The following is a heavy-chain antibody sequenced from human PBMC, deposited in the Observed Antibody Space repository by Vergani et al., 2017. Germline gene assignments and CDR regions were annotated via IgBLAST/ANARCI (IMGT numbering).Heavy chain of an antibody. Sequence: EVQLLESGGGLVQPGGSLRLSCAASGFTFSSYAMSWVRQAPGKGLEWVSAISGSGGSTYYADSVKGRFTISRDNSKNTLYLQMNSLRAEDTAVYYCASSKVIGYCSSTSCADGRGGYYGMDVWGQGTTVTVSS. D-gene: IGHD2-2*01. CDR2: ISGSGGST. J-gene: IGHJ6*02. CDR3: ASSKVIGYCSSTSCADGRGGYYGMDV. V-gene: IGHV3-23*01. CDR1: GFTFSSYA.